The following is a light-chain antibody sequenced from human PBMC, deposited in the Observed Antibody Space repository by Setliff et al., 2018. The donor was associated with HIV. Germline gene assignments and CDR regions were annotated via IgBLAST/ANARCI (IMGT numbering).Light chain of an antibody. CDR3: SSYTSSNTYV. CDR1: SSDVGVYNF. Sequence: QSVLTQPPSASGTPGQSITISCTGTSSDVGVYNFVSWYQQHPGKAPKLIIYDVSNRPSGVSYRFSASKSGNTASLTISGLQAEDEADYYCSSYTSSNTYVFGTGTKVTVL. J-gene: IGLJ1*01. CDR2: DVS. V-gene: IGLV2-14*03.